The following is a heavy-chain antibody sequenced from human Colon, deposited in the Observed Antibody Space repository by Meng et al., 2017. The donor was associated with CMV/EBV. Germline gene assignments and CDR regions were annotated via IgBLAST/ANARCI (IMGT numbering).Heavy chain of an antibody. CDR2: INSDGSST. Sequence: GESLKISCAASGFTFSSYWMHWVRQAPGKGLVWVSRINSDGSSTSYADSVKGRFTISRDNAKNTLYLQMDGLRPDDTAVYYCAKREASASLDYWGQGTLVTVSS. D-gene: IGHD5-24*01. CDR3: AKREASASLDY. J-gene: IGHJ4*02. V-gene: IGHV3-74*01. CDR1: GFTFSSYW.